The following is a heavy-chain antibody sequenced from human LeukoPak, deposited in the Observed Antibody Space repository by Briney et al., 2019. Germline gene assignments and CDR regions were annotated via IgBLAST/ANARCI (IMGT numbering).Heavy chain of an antibody. J-gene: IGHJ5*02. CDR1: GITFSNYW. CDR3: AREES. V-gene: IGHV3-7*01. Sequence: GGSLRLSCAASGITFSNYWMSWVRQAPGKGLAWVASIKGDESEKYYVDSVKGRFSISRDNAKNSLYLQMNSLRAEDTAVYYRAREESWGQGTLVTVSS. CDR2: IKGDESEK.